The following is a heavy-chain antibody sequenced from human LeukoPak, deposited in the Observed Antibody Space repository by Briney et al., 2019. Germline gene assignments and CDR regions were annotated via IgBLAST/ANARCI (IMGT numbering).Heavy chain of an antibody. J-gene: IGHJ5*02. D-gene: IGHD2/OR15-2a*01. CDR3: ARGGEIIVAGLNWFDP. CDR1: GYTFTSYD. Sequence: GASVKVSCKASGYTFTSYDINWVRQATGQGLEWMGWMNPNSGNTGYAQKFQGRVTITRNTSISTAYVELSSLRSEDTAVYYCARGGEIIVAGLNWFDPWGQRTLVTVSS. V-gene: IGHV1-8*03. CDR2: MNPNSGNT.